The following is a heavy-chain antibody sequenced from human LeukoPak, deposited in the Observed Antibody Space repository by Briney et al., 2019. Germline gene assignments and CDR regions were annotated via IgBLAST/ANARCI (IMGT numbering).Heavy chain of an antibody. CDR2: IIPILGIA. CDR3: ARGGIQLWFEDFDY. J-gene: IGHJ4*02. CDR1: VGTFSSYA. Sequence: SVKVSCKASVGTFSSYAISWVRQAPGQGLEWMGRIIPILGIANYAQKFQGRVTITADKSTSTAYMELSSLRSEDTAVYYCARGGIQLWFEDFDYWGPGTLVTVSS. D-gene: IGHD5-18*01. V-gene: IGHV1-69*04.